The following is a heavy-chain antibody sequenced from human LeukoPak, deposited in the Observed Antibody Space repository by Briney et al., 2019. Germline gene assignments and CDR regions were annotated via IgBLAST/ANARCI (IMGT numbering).Heavy chain of an antibody. Sequence: GGSLRLSCAASGFTFSSYGIHWVRQAPGKGLEWVAVVSSDGSIKYYADSGKGRFTISRDTSRNTVYLQMNSLGTEDTAFYYCARGYSSSWLGYFDYWGQGTLVTVSS. D-gene: IGHD6-13*01. CDR3: ARGYSSSWLGYFDY. V-gene: IGHV3-30*03. J-gene: IGHJ4*02. CDR1: GFTFSSYG. CDR2: VSSDGSIK.